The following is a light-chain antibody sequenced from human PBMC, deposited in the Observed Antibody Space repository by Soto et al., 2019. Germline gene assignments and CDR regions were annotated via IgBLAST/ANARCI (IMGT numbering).Light chain of an antibody. J-gene: IGLJ1*01. CDR2: DVS. CDR1: SSDVGGYDY. Sequence: QSALTQPASVSGSPGQSITISCTGTSSDVGGYDYVSWYQQHPGKAPKLIIYDVSHRPAGVSNPFSGSKYGNTASLTISGLQSEDEADYYCSSYTGSTTPLFVFGTGTKVTAL. V-gene: IGLV2-14*01. CDR3: SSYTGSTTPLFV.